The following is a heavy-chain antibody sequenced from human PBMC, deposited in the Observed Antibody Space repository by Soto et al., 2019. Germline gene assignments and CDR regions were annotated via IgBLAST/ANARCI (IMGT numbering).Heavy chain of an antibody. CDR2: IYYSGST. CDR1: GGSISSGGYY. J-gene: IGHJ6*02. Sequence: SETLSLTCTVSGGSISSGGYYWSWIRQHPGKGLEWIGYIYYSGSTYYNPSLKSRVTISVDTSKNQFSLKLSSVTAADTAVYYCARDRWNRNYYYYYGMDVWGQGTTVTVSS. D-gene: IGHD1-1*01. V-gene: IGHV4-31*03. CDR3: ARDRWNRNYYYYYGMDV.